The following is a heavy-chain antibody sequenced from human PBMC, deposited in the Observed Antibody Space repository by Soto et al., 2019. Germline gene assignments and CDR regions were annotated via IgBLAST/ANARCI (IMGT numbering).Heavy chain of an antibody. J-gene: IGHJ4*02. Sequence: QVQLVQSGAEAKKPGASVKVSCKASGYTFTSYGISWLRQAPGQGLEWMGWISAYNGNTNYAQKLQGRVTMTTDTSTSTAYMELRSLRSDDTAVYYCARDLLGGYERPLRSTAPIDYWGKGTLVTVSS. CDR1: GYTFTSYG. CDR3: ARDLLGGYERPLRSTAPIDY. V-gene: IGHV1-18*04. D-gene: IGHD5-12*01. CDR2: ISAYNGNT.